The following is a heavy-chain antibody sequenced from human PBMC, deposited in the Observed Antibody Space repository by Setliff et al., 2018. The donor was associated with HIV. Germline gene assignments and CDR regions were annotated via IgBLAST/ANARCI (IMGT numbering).Heavy chain of an antibody. CDR2: IYNSGST. D-gene: IGHD6-19*01. CDR3: ARSLAGLMNYFDY. Sequence: SETLSLTCTVSGDSIRSGDYYWSWIRQSPEKGLEWIGSIYNSGSTYYNPSLKSRIIISSDTSKNQISLRLTSVTAADTAVYFCARSLAGLMNYFDYWGQGMLVTVSS. CDR1: GDSIRSGDYY. V-gene: IGHV4-39*01. J-gene: IGHJ4*02.